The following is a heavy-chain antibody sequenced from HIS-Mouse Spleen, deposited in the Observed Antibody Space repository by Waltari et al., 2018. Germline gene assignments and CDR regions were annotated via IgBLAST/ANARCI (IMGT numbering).Heavy chain of an antibody. V-gene: IGHV1-8*01. CDR3: ARGHDYSNYFDY. Sequence: QVQLVQSGAEVKKPGASVTVSCKASGYTFTSYDINWVRQATGQGLEWMGWMNPNSSNTGYAQKFQGRVTMTRNTSISTAYMELSSLRSEDTAVYYCARGHDYSNYFDYWGQGTLVTVSS. D-gene: IGHD4-4*01. J-gene: IGHJ4*02. CDR1: GYTFTSYD. CDR2: MNPNSSNT.